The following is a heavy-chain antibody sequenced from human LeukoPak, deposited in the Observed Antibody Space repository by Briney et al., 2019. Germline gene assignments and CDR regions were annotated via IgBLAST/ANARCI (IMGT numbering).Heavy chain of an antibody. CDR3: ARGDYGDYPRYYFDY. J-gene: IGHJ4*02. V-gene: IGHV4-31*03. D-gene: IGHD4-17*01. CDR1: GGSISSGGYY. CDR2: IYYSGST. Sequence: SQTLSLTCTVSGGSISSGGYYWSWLRQHPGKGLEWIGYIYYSGSTYYNPPLKSRVTISVDTSKNQFSLKLSSVTAADTAVYYCARGDYGDYPRYYFDYWGQGTLVTVSS.